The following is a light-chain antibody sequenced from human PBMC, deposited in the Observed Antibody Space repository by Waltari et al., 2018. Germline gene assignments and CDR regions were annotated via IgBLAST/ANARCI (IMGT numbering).Light chain of an antibody. V-gene: IGKV3-11*01. CDR3: QQRSNWPQLT. Sequence: EIVLTQSPATLSLSPGERATLPCRASQSVSTYLAWYQQKPGQAPRLLIYEASNRATGIPARFSGSGSGTDFTLTINSLEPEDFGVYYCQQRSNWPQLTFGGGTKVEIK. CDR1: QSVSTY. CDR2: EAS. J-gene: IGKJ4*01.